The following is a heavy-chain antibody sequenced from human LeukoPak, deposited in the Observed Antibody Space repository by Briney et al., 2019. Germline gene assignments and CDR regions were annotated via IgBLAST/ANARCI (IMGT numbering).Heavy chain of an antibody. Sequence: ASVKVSCKASGYTFTGYYMHWVRQAPGQGLEWMGWINPNSGGTNYAQKFQGRVTMTRDTSISTAYMELSRLRSDDTAVYYCARDGCSSTSCYHYMDVWGKGTTVTVSS. J-gene: IGHJ6*03. V-gene: IGHV1-2*02. D-gene: IGHD2-2*01. CDR1: GYTFTGYY. CDR3: ARDGCSSTSCYHYMDV. CDR2: INPNSGGT.